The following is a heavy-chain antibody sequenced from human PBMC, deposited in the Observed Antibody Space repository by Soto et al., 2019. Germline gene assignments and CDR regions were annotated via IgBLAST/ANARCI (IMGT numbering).Heavy chain of an antibody. CDR1: GFTFSSYA. D-gene: IGHD6-19*01. Sequence: VESLRLSCAGSGFTFSSYAMHWVRQAPGKGLEWVAVISYDGSNKYYADSVKGRFTISRDNSKSTLYLQMNSLRAEDTAVYYCARERGSSGWLDYWGQGTLVTVSS. CDR2: ISYDGSNK. V-gene: IGHV3-30-3*01. J-gene: IGHJ4*02. CDR3: ARERGSSGWLDY.